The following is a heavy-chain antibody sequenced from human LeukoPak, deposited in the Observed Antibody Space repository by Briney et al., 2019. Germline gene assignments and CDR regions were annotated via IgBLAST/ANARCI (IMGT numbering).Heavy chain of an antibody. CDR2: IIPIFGAA. Sequence: SVKVSCKASGGTFSSYAISWVRQAPGQGLEWMGGIIPIFGAAKYPQKFQGRVTITTDESTSTAYLELSSLRSEDTAVYYCASPSGGTAALPHFDYWGQGTLVTVSS. V-gene: IGHV1-69*05. CDR1: GGTFSSYA. D-gene: IGHD2-2*01. J-gene: IGHJ4*02. CDR3: ASPSGGTAALPHFDY.